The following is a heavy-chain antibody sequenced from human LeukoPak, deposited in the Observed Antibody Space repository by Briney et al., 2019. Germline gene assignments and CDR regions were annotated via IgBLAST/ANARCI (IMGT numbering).Heavy chain of an antibody. J-gene: IGHJ5*02. CDR2: IYYSGST. V-gene: IGHV4-30-4*01. Sequence: SETLSLTCTVSGGSISSGDYYWSWIRQPPGKGLEWIGYIYYSGSTYYNPSLKSRVTISVDTSKNQFSLKLSSVTAADTAVYYCARRPDYGDYEGWFDPWGQGTLVTVSS. D-gene: IGHD4-17*01. CDR3: ARRPDYGDYEGWFDP. CDR1: GGSISSGDYY.